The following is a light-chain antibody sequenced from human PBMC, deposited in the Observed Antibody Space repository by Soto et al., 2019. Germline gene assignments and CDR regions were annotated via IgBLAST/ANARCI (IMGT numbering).Light chain of an antibody. Sequence: EIVLTQSPDTLSLSPGERATLSCRASQTVSTFLAWYQQKPGQAPRLIVYDASKRAPGIPARFIGSGSGTDFTLTVSSLEPEASALYYCQQRSGWPTFGQGTKVDIK. CDR2: DAS. V-gene: IGKV3-11*01. J-gene: IGKJ1*01. CDR3: QQRSGWPT. CDR1: QTVSTF.